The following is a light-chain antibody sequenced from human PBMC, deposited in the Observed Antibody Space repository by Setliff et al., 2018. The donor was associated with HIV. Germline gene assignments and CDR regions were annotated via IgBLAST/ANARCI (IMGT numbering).Light chain of an antibody. CDR3: ATWDSSLSAVV. CDR2: DDN. CDR1: SSNIGNNY. J-gene: IGLJ2*01. V-gene: IGLV1-51*01. Sequence: QSVLTQPPSVSAAPGQKVTISCSGSSSNIGNNYVSWYQQLPGTAPKVLIFDDNKRPSGIPDRFSGSKSGTSATLGITGLQTGDEADYYCATWDSSLSAVVFGGGTKVTVL.